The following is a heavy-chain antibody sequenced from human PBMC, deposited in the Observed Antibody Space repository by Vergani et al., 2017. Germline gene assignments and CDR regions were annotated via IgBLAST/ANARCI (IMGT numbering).Heavy chain of an antibody. CDR3: ARVQELYDFWSGYRVRYYYYMDV. J-gene: IGHJ6*03. CDR2: INHSGST. Sequence: QVQLQQWGAGLLKPSETLSLTSAVYGGSFSGYYWSWIRQPPGKGLEWIGEINHSGSTNYNPSLKSRVTISVDTSKNQFSLKLSSVTAADTAVYYCARVQELYDFWSGYRVRYYYYMDVWGKGTTVTVSS. V-gene: IGHV4-34*01. D-gene: IGHD3-3*01. CDR1: GGSFSGYY.